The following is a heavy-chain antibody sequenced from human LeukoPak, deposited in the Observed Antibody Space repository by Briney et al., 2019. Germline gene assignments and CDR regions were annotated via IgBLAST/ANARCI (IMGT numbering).Heavy chain of an antibody. J-gene: IGHJ4*02. D-gene: IGHD2-2*01. CDR2: IYYSGST. Sequence: SETLSLTCTVSGGSISSYYWSWIRQPPGKGLERIGYIYYSGSTNYNPSLKSRVTISVDTSKNQFSLKLSSATAADTAVYYCARGPHCTSTSCYYFDYWGQGTLVTVSS. V-gene: IGHV4-59*01. CDR3: ARGPHCTSTSCYYFDY. CDR1: GGSISSYY.